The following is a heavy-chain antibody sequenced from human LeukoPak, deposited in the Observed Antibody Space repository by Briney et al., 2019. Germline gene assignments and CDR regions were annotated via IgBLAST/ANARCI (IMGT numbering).Heavy chain of an antibody. V-gene: IGHV1-69*11. Sequence: GASVKVSCKASGGTLNTYPINWVRQAPGQGLEWMGRIIPILSQSNYAQKFQGTVSITADEFTDTVNMELSSLRSEDTAVYYCATGTSYRDSFDVWGQGTKVTVSS. CDR3: ATGTSYRDSFDV. D-gene: IGHD3/OR15-3a*01. J-gene: IGHJ3*01. CDR1: GGTLNTYP. CDR2: IIPILSQS.